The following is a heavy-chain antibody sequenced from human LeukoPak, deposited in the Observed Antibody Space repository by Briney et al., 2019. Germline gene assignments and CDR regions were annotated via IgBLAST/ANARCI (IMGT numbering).Heavy chain of an antibody. V-gene: IGHV3-30-3*01. Sequence: RGSLRLSCAASGFTFSSYAMHWVRQAPGKGLEWVAVISYDGSNKCYADSVKGRFTISRDNSKNTLYLQMNSLRAEDTAVYYCARYDSSSWYRNYYYYYYGMDVWGQGTTVTVSS. CDR1: GFTFSSYA. CDR2: ISYDGSNK. D-gene: IGHD6-13*01. CDR3: ARYDSSSWYRNYYYYYYGMDV. J-gene: IGHJ6*02.